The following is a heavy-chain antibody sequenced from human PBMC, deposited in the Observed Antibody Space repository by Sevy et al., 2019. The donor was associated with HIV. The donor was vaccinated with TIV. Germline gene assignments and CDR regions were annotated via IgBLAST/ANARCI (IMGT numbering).Heavy chain of an antibody. CDR3: ARDGGDSVSFLPSGY. J-gene: IGHJ4*02. V-gene: IGHV3-11*04. CDR1: GFTFSDYY. Sequence: GGSLRLSCAASGFTFSDYYMSWIRQAPGKGLEWVSYISSSGSTIYYADSVKGRFTISRDDSKKTPYLQMSSLRARDTAVYYCARDGGDSVSFLPSGYWGQGTLVTVSS. D-gene: IGHD2-21*02. CDR2: ISSSGSTI.